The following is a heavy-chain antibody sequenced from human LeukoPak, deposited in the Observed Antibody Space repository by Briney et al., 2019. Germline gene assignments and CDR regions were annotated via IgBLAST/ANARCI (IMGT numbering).Heavy chain of an antibody. Sequence: PGGSLRLPCAASAFSFSKFALIWVRQAPGKGLEWVSAITANGGYTLYADAVKGRFTVSRDNSKNTLYLQINSLRPEDTAMYYCAKDPNGDYIGAFDFWGQGTMVTVSS. D-gene: IGHD4-17*01. V-gene: IGHV3-23*01. J-gene: IGHJ3*01. CDR3: AKDPNGDYIGAFDF. CDR2: ITANGGYT. CDR1: AFSFSKFA.